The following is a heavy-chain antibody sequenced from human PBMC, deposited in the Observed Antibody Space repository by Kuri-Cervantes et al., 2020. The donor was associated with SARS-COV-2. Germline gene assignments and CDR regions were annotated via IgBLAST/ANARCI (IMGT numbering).Heavy chain of an antibody. Sequence: SQTLSLTCSVYGGSFSGYYWSWIRQPPGKGLEWIGEINHSGSTNYNPSLKSRVTISVDTSKNQFSLKLSSVTAADTAVYYCARGTIVVKRQENFFYYWGQGTLVTVSS. D-gene: IGHD3-22*01. CDR3: ARGTIVVKRQENFFYY. V-gene: IGHV4-34*01. CDR1: GGSFSGYY. CDR2: INHSGST. J-gene: IGHJ4*02.